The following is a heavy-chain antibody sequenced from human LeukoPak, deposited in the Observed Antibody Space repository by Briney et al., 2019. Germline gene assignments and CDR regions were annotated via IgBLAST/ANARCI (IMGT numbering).Heavy chain of an antibody. Sequence: PGGSLRLSCAASGFTFSSYSMNWVRLAPGKGLEWVSSISSSSSYIYYADSVKGRFTISRDNAKNSLYLQMNSLRAEDTAVYYCARHYDILTGQYFDYWGQGTLVTVSS. CDR2: ISSSSSYI. D-gene: IGHD3-9*01. CDR1: GFTFSSYS. V-gene: IGHV3-21*01. J-gene: IGHJ4*02. CDR3: ARHYDILTGQYFDY.